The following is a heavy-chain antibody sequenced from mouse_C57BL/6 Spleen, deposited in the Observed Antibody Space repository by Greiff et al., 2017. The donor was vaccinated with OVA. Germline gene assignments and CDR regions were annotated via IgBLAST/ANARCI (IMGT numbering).Heavy chain of an antibody. CDR1: GYSITSGYY. V-gene: IGHV3-6*01. Sequence: EVKLVESGPGLVKPSQSLSLTCSVTGYSITSGYYWNWIRQFPGNKLEWMGYISYDGSNNYNPSLKNRISITRDTSKNQFFLKLNSVTTEDTATYYCARVRGYDYFDYWGQGTTLTVSS. CDR3: ARVRGYDYFDY. D-gene: IGHD2-2*01. CDR2: ISYDGSN. J-gene: IGHJ2*01.